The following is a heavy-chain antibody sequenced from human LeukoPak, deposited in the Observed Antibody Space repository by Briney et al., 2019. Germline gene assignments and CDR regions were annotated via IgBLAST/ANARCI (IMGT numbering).Heavy chain of an antibody. D-gene: IGHD3-10*01. CDR2: IYYSGST. Sequence: SETLSLTCTVSGGSISSGGYYCSWIRQHPGKGLEWIGYIYYSGSTYYNPSLKSRVTISLDTSKNQFSLKLSSVTAADTAVYYCARAAGGYWRDFDYWGQGTLVTVSS. CDR3: ARAAGGYWRDFDY. V-gene: IGHV4-31*03. CDR1: GGSISSGGYY. J-gene: IGHJ4*02.